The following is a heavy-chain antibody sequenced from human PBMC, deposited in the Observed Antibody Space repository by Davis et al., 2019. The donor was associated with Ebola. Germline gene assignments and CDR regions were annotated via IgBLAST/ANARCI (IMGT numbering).Heavy chain of an antibody. CDR3: ARGSGITGTLMDV. Sequence: MPSETLSLTCTVSGGSISSSSYYWGWIRQPPGKGLEWIGSIYYSGSTYYNPSLKSRVTISVDTSTNQFSLKLSSVTAADTAVYYCARGSGITGTLMDVWAKGPRSPSP. V-gene: IGHV4-39*01. D-gene: IGHD1-7*01. CDR1: GGSISSSSYY. CDR2: IYYSGST. J-gene: IGHJ6*02.